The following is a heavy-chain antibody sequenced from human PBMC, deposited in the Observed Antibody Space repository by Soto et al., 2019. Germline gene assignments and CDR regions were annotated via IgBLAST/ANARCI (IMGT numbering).Heavy chain of an antibody. Sequence: VPVEVCCEACRYTFTSCAMRWVRQATGQRGQWMGWINAVNGNTNYSQKFQGRVTITRDTSASTAYMELSSLRSEDTAVYYCARRPRYDFWSGPPAGLDVWGQGTTVTVSS. CDR2: INAVNGNT. D-gene: IGHD3-3*01. J-gene: IGHJ6*02. V-gene: IGHV1-3*01. CDR3: ARRPRYDFWSGPPAGLDV. CDR1: RYTFTSCA.